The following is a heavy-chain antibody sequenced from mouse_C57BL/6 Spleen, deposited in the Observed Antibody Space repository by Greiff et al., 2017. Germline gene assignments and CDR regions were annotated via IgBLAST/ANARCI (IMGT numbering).Heavy chain of an antibody. D-gene: IGHD2-3*01. CDR2: ISDGGSYT. CDR3: ARILDGYYEDAMDY. CDR1: GFTFSSYA. Sequence: EVNLVESGGGLVKPGGSLKLSCAASGFTFSSYAMSWVRQTPEKRLGWVATISDGGSYTYYPDNVKGRFTISRDNAKNNLYLQMSHLKSEDTAMYYCARILDGYYEDAMDYWGQGTSVTVSS. J-gene: IGHJ4*01. V-gene: IGHV5-4*03.